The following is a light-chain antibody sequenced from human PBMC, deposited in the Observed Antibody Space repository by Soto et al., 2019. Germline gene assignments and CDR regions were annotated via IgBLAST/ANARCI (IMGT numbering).Light chain of an antibody. V-gene: IGKV3-15*01. Sequence: IVMTQSPATLSVSPGERATLSCRASQSVSSSYLAWYQQKPGQVPRLLTYGASTRATGIPARFSGSGSGTEFTLTISSLQSEDFAVYYCQQYNNWPRTFGQGTKVDIK. CDR2: GAS. CDR1: QSVSSSY. CDR3: QQYNNWPRT. J-gene: IGKJ1*01.